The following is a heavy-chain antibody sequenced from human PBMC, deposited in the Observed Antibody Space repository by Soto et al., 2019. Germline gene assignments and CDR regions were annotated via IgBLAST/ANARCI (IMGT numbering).Heavy chain of an antibody. Sequence: QITLKESGPTLVKPTQTLTLTCTFSGFSLSTSGVGVGWIRQPPGKALEWLALIYWDDDKRYSPSLKSRLTTTKDTSKDQVVLTMTNMAPVDTAPYYCAHRPRYYYDSSGYYSPTYFDYWGQGTLVTVSS. CDR3: AHRPRYYYDSSGYYSPTYFDY. D-gene: IGHD3-22*01. CDR1: GFSLSTSGVG. V-gene: IGHV2-5*02. CDR2: IYWDDDK. J-gene: IGHJ4*02.